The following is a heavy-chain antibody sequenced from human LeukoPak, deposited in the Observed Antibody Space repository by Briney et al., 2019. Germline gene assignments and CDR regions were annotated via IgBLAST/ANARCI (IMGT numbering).Heavy chain of an antibody. CDR3: ARRRYNWNAIDY. Sequence: GGSLRLSCAASGFTFSSYWMSWVRQAPGKGLEWVANMQQDGSEKKYVDSVKGRFTIARDNAKNSLYLQMNNLRAEDTAVYYCARRRYNWNAIDYWGQGTLVTVSS. V-gene: IGHV3-7*03. D-gene: IGHD1-20*01. CDR1: GFTFSSYW. CDR2: MQQDGSEK. J-gene: IGHJ4*02.